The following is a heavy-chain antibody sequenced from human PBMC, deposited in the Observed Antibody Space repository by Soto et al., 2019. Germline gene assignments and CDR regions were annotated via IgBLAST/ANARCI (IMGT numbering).Heavy chain of an antibody. V-gene: IGHV1-18*01. J-gene: IGHJ4*02. Sequence: ASVKVSCKASGGTFSSYAISCVRQAPGQGLEWMGWISAYNGNTNYAQKLQGRVTMTTDTSTSTAYMELRSLRSDDTAVYYCARDVGIQLWSWYFDYWGQGTLVTVSS. CDR3: ARDVGIQLWSWYFDY. CDR2: ISAYNGNT. CDR1: GGTFSSYA. D-gene: IGHD5-18*01.